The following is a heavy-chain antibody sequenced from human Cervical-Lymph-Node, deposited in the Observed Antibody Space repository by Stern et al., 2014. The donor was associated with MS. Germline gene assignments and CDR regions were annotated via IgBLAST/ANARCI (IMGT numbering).Heavy chain of an antibody. CDR3: ARRGMDV. V-gene: IGHV5-51*01. CDR2: IYPDDSDT. CDR1: GYSFNIYW. J-gene: IGHJ6*02. Sequence: EVQLVQSGAEVKKPGESLTISCTGFGYSFNIYWIAWVRQRPGKGLEWMVIIYPDDSDTGYSPSFQGQVTFSVDKSISTAYLQWSSLKPSDTATYFCARRGMDVWGQGTSVTVSS.